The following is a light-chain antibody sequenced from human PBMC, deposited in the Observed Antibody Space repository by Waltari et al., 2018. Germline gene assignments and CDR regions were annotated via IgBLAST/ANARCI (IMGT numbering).Light chain of an antibody. Sequence: SSVLTQPPSVSVAPGKTARLSCGGNNIGSKSVPWYQQKPGQAPVLVIYDDSDRPSGIPERFSGSNSGNTATLTISRVEAGDEADYYCQVWDSSTHHVVFGGVTKLTVL. CDR1: NIGSKS. V-gene: IGLV3-21*04. CDR3: QVWDSSTHHVV. J-gene: IGLJ2*01. CDR2: DDS.